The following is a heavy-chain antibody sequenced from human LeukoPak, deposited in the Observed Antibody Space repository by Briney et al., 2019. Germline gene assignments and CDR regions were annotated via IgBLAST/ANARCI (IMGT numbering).Heavy chain of an antibody. J-gene: IGHJ5*02. CDR2: MYYSGNT. D-gene: IGHD2-2*01. CDR3: ARHHIAVGDIS. Sequence: SETLSLTCSVSGGSISSHYWSWIRQPRGKGLEWIAHMYYSGNTKYNPSLKSRVTISVDTSKTQFSLKLSSATAADTAVYYCARHHIAVGDISWGQGTLVTVSS. CDR1: GGSISSHY. V-gene: IGHV4-59*08.